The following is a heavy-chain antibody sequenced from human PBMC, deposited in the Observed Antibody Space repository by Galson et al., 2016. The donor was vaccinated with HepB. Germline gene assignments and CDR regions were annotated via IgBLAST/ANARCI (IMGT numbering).Heavy chain of an antibody. CDR1: GYTFTNYA. CDR3: VRDHYDSSGYPYNWFDP. V-gene: IGHV1-3*01. J-gene: IGHJ5*02. D-gene: IGHD3-22*01. Sequence: SVKVSCKASGYTFTNYAMHWVRQAPGQRLEWMGWINAGNGSTKYSQKFQGRVTITRDTSASTAYMELSSLRSEDTAVYYCVRDHYDSSGYPYNWFDPWGQGTLVTVSS. CDR2: INAGNGST.